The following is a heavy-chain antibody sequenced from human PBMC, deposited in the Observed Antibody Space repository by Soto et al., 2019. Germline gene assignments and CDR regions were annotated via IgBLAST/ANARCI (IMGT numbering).Heavy chain of an antibody. CDR2: IYHSGST. D-gene: IGHD6-19*01. CDR3: ARGPVAGRFDYYYYGMDV. CDR1: GGSISSSNW. V-gene: IGHV4-4*02. J-gene: IGHJ6*02. Sequence: QVQLQESGPGLVKPSGTLSLTRAVSGGSISSSNWWSWVRQPPGKGLEWIGEIYHSGSTNYNPSLKSRVTISVDKSKNQFSLKLSSLTAADTAVYYCARGPVAGRFDYYYYGMDVWGQGTTVTVSS.